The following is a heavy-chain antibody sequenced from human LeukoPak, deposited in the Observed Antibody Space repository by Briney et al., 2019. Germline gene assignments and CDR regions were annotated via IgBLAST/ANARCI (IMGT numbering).Heavy chain of an antibody. J-gene: IGHJ6*03. CDR2: ISSSSSTI. V-gene: IGHV3-48*04. CDR1: GFTFSSYS. Sequence: GGSLRLSCAASGFTFSSYSMNWVRQAPGKGLGWVSYISSSSSTIYYADSVKGRFTISRDNAKNSLYLQMNSLRAEDTAVYYCARDRAARPPRYYYYYMDVWGKGTTVTVSS. CDR3: ARDRAARPPRYYYYYMDV. D-gene: IGHD6-6*01.